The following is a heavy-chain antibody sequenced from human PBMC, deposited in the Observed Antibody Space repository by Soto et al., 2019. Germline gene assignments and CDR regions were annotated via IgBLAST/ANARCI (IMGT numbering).Heavy chain of an antibody. CDR1: GGPISGADLY. D-gene: IGHD2-21*01. Sequence: SETLSLTCTVSGGPISGADLYWSWIRQSPGKGLEWIGYIYYSGTTFYNPSLKSRLTISVDTSKSQFSLKLTSVTAADTAVFYGAKGVAYMTTTDILYYFVSWVKGIPVTVSS. J-gene: IGHJ4*02. V-gene: IGHV4-30-4*01. CDR3: AKGVAYMTTTDILYYFVS. CDR2: IYYSGTT.